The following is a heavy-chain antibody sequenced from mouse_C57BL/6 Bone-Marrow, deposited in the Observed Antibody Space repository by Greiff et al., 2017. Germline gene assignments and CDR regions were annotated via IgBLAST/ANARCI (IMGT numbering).Heavy chain of an antibody. CDR1: GYAFSSYW. CDR3: ARDDDYDEGAY. CDR2: IYPGDGDT. D-gene: IGHD2-4*01. J-gene: IGHJ3*01. Sequence: VQLQQSGAELVKPGASVKISCKASGYAFSSYWMNWVKQRPGKGLEWIGQIYPGDGDTNYNGTFKGKATLTADKSSSTAYMRLSSLTSEDSAVYFCARDDDYDEGAYWGQGTLVTVSA. V-gene: IGHV1-80*01.